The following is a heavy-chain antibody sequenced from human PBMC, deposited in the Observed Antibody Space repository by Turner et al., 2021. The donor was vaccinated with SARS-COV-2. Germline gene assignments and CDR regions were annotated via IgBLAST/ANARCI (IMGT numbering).Heavy chain of an antibody. J-gene: IGHJ5*02. CDR2: MYTSGST. V-gene: IGHV4-4*07. Sequence: QVQLQESGPGLVKPSETLSLTCTASGGSISSYYWSWIRQPAGKGLEWIGRMYTSGSTNDTPSHKSRVTMSVDTSKNQFSLKLSSVTAADTAVYYCARDGDSSGVPGGFDPWGQGTLVTVSS. CDR3: ARDGDSSGVPGGFDP. CDR1: GGSISSYY. D-gene: IGHD6-19*01.